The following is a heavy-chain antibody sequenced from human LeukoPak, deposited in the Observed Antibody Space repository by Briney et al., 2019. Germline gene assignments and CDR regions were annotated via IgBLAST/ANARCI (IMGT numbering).Heavy chain of an antibody. D-gene: IGHD6-13*01. CDR1: GFTFSDYF. J-gene: IGHJ4*02. V-gene: IGHV3-11*05. Sequence: GGSLRLSCAASGFTFSDYFMSWIRQAPGKGLEWVAYISGSSGSIDYADSVKGRFTISRDNAKNSLYLQMNSLRAEDTAVYYCARELRQQPDYWGQGTLVTVSS. CDR3: ARELRQQPDY. CDR2: ISGSSGSI.